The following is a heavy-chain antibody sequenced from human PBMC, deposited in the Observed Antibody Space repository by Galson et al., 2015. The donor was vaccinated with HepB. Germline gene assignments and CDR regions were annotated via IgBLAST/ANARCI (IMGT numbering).Heavy chain of an antibody. D-gene: IGHD6-19*01. CDR1: GFTFTDYY. CDR2: ITNSGTTI. J-gene: IGHJ5*02. CDR3: ARGRSAWSTHDWFDP. V-gene: IGHV3-11*01. Sequence: SLRLSCAASGFTFTDYYMSWIRQAPGKGLEWVSYITNSGTTIYFADSMKGRFTISRDNAKNFLYLHMNSLRAEDSAVYYCARGRSAWSTHDWFDPWGQGTLVTVSS.